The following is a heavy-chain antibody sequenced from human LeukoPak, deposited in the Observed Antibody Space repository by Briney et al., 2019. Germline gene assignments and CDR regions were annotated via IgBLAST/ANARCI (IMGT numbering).Heavy chain of an antibody. J-gene: IGHJ4*02. CDR3: ASLTTTGTTYYFDY. Sequence: ASVKVSCKASGYTFTGYYMHWVRQAPGQGLEWMGWINPNSGGTNYAQKFQGRVTMTRDTSISTAYMELSRLRSDDTAVYYCASLTTTGTTYYFDYWGQGTLVTVSS. CDR2: INPNSGGT. V-gene: IGHV1-2*02. D-gene: IGHD1-1*01. CDR1: GYTFTGYY.